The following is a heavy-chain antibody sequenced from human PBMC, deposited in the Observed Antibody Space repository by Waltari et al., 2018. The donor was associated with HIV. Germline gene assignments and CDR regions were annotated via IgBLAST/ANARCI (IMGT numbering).Heavy chain of an antibody. V-gene: IGHV3-20*04. Sequence: EAQLLESGGGVVRPGGSLALSCVASGFHFPEYHMNWVASSNWNGDDLRYADSVKGRFFISRDNTQDSFHLRMTSLRPEDTAQYFCTRDGAYYYFGFDVWGQG. J-gene: IGHJ6*02. CDR1: GFHFPEYH. D-gene: IGHD3-16*01. CDR3: TRDGAYYYFGFDV. CDR2: NWNGDDL.